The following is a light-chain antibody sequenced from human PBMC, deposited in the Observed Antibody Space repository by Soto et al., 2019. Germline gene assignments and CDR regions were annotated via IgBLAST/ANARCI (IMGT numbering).Light chain of an antibody. CDR2: AAS. Sequence: DIQMTQSPSSLSASVGDRVTITCRASQSISSYLNWYQQKPGKAPKLLIYAASSLQSGVPSRFSGSGSGTDFTLTISSLQPEDPATYYCQQSYSLPRTFGRGTKLEIK. CDR1: QSISSY. CDR3: QQSYSLPRT. V-gene: IGKV1-39*01. J-gene: IGKJ2*01.